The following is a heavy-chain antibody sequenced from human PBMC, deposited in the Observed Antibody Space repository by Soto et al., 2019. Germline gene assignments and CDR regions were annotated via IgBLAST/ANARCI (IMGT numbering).Heavy chain of an antibody. J-gene: IGHJ6*03. V-gene: IGHV3-74*01. CDR3: ATEGRGMGELSLSYYYYIDV. CDR2: INSDGSST. D-gene: IGHD3-16*02. Sequence: GGYLRLSCAASGFTLSSYWMHWVRQAPGKGLVWVSRINSDGSSTSYADSVKGRFTISRDNAKNTLYLQMNSLRAEDTAVYYCATEGRGMGELSLSYYYYIDVWGKGTTVTVSS. CDR1: GFTLSSYW.